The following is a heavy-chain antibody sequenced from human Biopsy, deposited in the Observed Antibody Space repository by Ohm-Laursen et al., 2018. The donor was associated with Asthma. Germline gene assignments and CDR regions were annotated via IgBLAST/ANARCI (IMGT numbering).Heavy chain of an antibody. J-gene: IGHJ4*02. CDR3: ARKAGSCISRTCYSLDF. CDR2: VNSVFGTT. Sequence: SVKVSCNSLGGTFNTYVIGWVRQAPGQGLEWMGGVNSVFGTTTYPQKFQDRVTITADDSTGTVYMELSSLRSEDTAVYYCARKAGSCISRTCYSLDFWGQGTLVTVSS. V-gene: IGHV1-69*13. CDR1: GGTFNTYV. D-gene: IGHD2-2*01.